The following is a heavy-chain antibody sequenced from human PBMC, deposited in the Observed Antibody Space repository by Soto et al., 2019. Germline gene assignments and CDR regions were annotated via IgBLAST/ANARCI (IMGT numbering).Heavy chain of an antibody. CDR1: GGSISSSNW. CDR2: IYHSGST. D-gene: IGHD3-22*01. V-gene: IGHV4-4*02. Sequence: QVQLQESGPGLVKPSGTLSLTCAVSGGSISSSNWWSWVRQPPGKGLEWIGEIYHSGSTNYNPSLKSRVSISVDKSKNQFSLKLSSVTAADTAVYYCARRSDYYDSIALTGPPVSWGQGTLVTVSS. J-gene: IGHJ5*02. CDR3: ARRSDYYDSIALTGPPVS.